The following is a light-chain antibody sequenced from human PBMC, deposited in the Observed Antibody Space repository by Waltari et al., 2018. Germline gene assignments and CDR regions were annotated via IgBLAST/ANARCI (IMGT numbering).Light chain of an antibody. CDR2: RAS. CDR3: QQYYSTST. Sequence: IVMTQSPDSLAVSMGETATINCQSRQSVLSSSNNRNYLAWYQQKPGQPPKLLIYRASTRESGVPDRFSGSGSGTDFTLTISSLQTEDVAVYYCQQYYSTSTFGQGTKVEIK. J-gene: IGKJ2*01. V-gene: IGKV4-1*01. CDR1: QSVLSSSNNRNY.